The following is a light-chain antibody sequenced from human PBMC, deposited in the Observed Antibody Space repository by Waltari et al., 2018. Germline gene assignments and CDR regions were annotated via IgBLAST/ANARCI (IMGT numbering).Light chain of an antibody. J-gene: IGKJ5*01. V-gene: IGKV4-1*01. Sequence: DIQMTQSPSSLSASVGDRVTITCRASQSISSYLNWYQQKPGQPPKLLIYWASARESGVPDRFSGSGSGTDFTLTISSLQAEDVAVYYCQQYYSTPPTFGQGTRLEIK. CDR1: QSISSY. CDR3: QQYYSTPPT. CDR2: WAS.